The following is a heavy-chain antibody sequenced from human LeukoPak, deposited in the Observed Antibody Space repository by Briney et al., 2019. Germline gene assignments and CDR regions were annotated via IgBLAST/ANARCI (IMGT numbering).Heavy chain of an antibody. J-gene: IGHJ4*02. Sequence: ETLSLTCTVSGGSISSSSYYWGWVRQAPGKGLEWVANIKQDGSEKYYVDSVKGRFTISRDNAKNSLYLQMNSLRAEDTAVYYCARWGGSSWPPFDYWGQGTLVTVSS. CDR1: GGSISSSSYY. V-gene: IGHV3-7*01. CDR2: IKQDGSEK. CDR3: ARWGGSSWPPFDY. D-gene: IGHD6-13*01.